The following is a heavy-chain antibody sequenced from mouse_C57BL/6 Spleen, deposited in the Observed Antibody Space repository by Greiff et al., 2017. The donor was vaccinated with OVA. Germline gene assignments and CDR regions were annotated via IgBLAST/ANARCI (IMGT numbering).Heavy chain of an antibody. CDR2: IDPSDSYT. CDR3: ARNYLGYAMDY. CDR1: GYTFTSYW. V-gene: IGHV1-69*01. Sequence: QVQLQQPGAELVMPGASVKLSCKASGYTFTSYWMHWVKQRPGQGLEWIGEIDPSDSYTNYNQKFKGKSTLTVDKSSSTAYMQLSSLTADDSAVYYCARNYLGYAMDYWGQGTSVTVSS. J-gene: IGHJ4*01. D-gene: IGHD5-5*01.